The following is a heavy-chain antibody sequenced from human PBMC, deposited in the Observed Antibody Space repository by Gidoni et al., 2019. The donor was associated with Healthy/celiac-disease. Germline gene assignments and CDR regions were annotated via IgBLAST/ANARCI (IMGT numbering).Heavy chain of an antibody. V-gene: IGHV3-21*01. J-gene: IGHJ3*02. CDR3: ARDEGASGYSYGYAGAFDI. CDR2: ISSSGSTI. D-gene: IGHD5-18*01. Sequence: EVQLVESGGGLVKPGGSLRLSCAASGFTFSSYSMNWVRQAPGKGLEWVSSISSSGSTIYYADSVKGRFTISRDNAKNSLYLQMNSLRAEDTAVYYCARDEGASGYSYGYAGAFDIWGQGTMVTVSS. CDR1: GFTFSSYS.